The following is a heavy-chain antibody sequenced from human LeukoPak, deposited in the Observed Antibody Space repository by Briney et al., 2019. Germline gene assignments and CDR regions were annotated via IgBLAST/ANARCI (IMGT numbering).Heavy chain of an antibody. CDR3: ASDGRRWIVPSGNWFEV. V-gene: IGHV3-21*01. J-gene: IGHJ5*02. CDR1: GFTFSSYT. CDR2: ISSSSSYI. D-gene: IGHD2-2*01. Sequence: PGGSLRPSSAPSGFTFSSYTTNRVSQAPGKGLERGSSISSSSSYIYYADSVKGRFTISRDNVKNSLYLQRNSLRAEDTAVYYCASDGRRWIVPSGNWFEVWGQGTLVTVSS.